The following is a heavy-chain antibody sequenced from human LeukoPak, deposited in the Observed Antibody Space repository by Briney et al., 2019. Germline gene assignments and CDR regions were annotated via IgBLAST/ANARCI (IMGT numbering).Heavy chain of an antibody. CDR2: VNGDGTST. J-gene: IGHJ4*02. CDR1: GLTFSPYL. CDR3: ARGGSSRSFDY. Sequence: GGSLRLSCAASGLTFSPYLMHWVRQAPGKGLVWVSHVNGDGTSTTYADSVKGRFTISRDNAKSTLYLQMNSLRAEDTAVYYCARGGSSRSFDYWGQGALVTVSS. D-gene: IGHD6-13*01. V-gene: IGHV3-74*03.